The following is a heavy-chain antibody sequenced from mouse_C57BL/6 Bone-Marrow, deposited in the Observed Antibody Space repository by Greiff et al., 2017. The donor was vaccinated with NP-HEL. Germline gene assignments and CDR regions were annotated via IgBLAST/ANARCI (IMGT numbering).Heavy chain of an antibody. CDR3: CFYWYCDV. V-gene: IGHV5-4*01. CDR2: ISDGGSYT. J-gene: IGHJ1*03. Sequence: EVQGVESGGGLVKPGGSLKLSCAASGFTFSSYAMSWVRQTPEKRLEWVATISDGGSYTYYPDNVKGRFTISRDNAKNNLYLQMSHLKSEDTAMYYCCFYWYCDVWGTGTTVTVSS. CDR1: GFTFSSYA.